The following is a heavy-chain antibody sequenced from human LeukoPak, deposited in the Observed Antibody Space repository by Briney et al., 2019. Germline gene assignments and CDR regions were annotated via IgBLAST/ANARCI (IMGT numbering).Heavy chain of an antibody. V-gene: IGHV1-69*06. CDR2: IIPIFGTA. Sequence: EASVKVSCKASGGTFSSYAISWVRQAPGQGLEWMGRIIPIFGTANYAQKFQGRVTITADKSTSTAYMELSSLRSEDTAVYYCARDGYKSHAEYSQHWGQGTLVTVSS. CDR1: GGTFSSYA. J-gene: IGHJ1*01. CDR3: ARDGYKSHAEYSQH. D-gene: IGHD5-24*01.